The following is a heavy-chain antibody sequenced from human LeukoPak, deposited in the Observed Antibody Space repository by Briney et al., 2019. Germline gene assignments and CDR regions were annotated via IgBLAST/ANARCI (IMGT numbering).Heavy chain of an antibody. J-gene: IGHJ4*02. CDR1: GGSISSSSYY. V-gene: IGHV4-39*07. Sequence: SETLSLTCTVSGGSISSSSYYRGWIRQPPGKGLEWIGSIYYSGSTYYNPSLKSRVTISVDTSKNQFSLKLSSVTAADTAVYYCARGRVIVVVRGGEFDYWGQGTLVTVSS. CDR3: ARGRVIVVVRGGEFDY. D-gene: IGHD3-22*01. CDR2: IYYSGST.